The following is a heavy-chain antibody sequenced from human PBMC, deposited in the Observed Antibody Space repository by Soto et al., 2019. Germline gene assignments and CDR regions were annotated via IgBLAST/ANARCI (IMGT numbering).Heavy chain of an antibody. CDR2: MIPNFGTT. Sequence: GASVKVSCKASGGTFSSYAISWVRQATGQGLEWMGGMIPNFGTTNYAQKFQGRVTITGDKSTSTAYMELSSLRSEDTAVYYCARGPLKSSSSSDYWGQGTLVTVSS. V-gene: IGHV1-69*06. D-gene: IGHD6-6*01. CDR1: GGTFSSYA. CDR3: ARGPLKSSSSSDY. J-gene: IGHJ4*02.